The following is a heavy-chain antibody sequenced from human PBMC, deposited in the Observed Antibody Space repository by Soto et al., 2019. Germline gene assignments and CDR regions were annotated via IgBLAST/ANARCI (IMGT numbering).Heavy chain of an antibody. CDR1: GGSISSYY. J-gene: IGHJ6*02. CDR3: AMYSSSWNYYYYYGMDV. V-gene: IGHV4-59*01. Sequence: PSETLSLTCTVSGGSISSYYWSWIRRPPGKGLEWIGYIYYSGSTNYNPSLKSRVTISVDTSKNQFSLKLSSVTAADTAVYYCAMYSSSWNYYYYYGMDVWGQGTTVTVSS. D-gene: IGHD6-13*01. CDR2: IYYSGST.